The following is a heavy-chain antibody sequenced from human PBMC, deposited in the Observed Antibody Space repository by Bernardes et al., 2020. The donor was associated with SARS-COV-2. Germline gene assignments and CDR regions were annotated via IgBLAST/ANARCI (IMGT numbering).Heavy chain of an antibody. J-gene: IGHJ6*02. V-gene: IGHV4-59*08. D-gene: IGHD3-9*01. CDR3: ARHDILTPYYYYYGMDV. Sequence: SETLSLTCTVSGGSISSYYWSWIRQPPGKGLEWIGYIYYSGSTNYNPSLKSRVTISVDTSKNQFSLKLSSVTAADTAVYYCARHDILTPYYYYYGMDVWGQGTTVTVSS. CDR2: IYYSGST. CDR1: GGSISSYY.